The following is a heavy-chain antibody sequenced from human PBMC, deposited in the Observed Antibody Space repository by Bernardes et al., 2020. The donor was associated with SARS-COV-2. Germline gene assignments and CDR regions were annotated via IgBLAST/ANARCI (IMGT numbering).Heavy chain of an antibody. CDR1: GFTFRSSS. CDR2: ISSSSHTI. D-gene: IGHD6-19*01. CDR3: TGSGRTVG. J-gene: IGHJ4*02. V-gene: IGHV3-48*02. Sequence: GGSLRLSCAASGFTFRSSSMNWVRQAPGPGLAWVSYISSSSHTIYYTDSVKGRFTISRDNAKNSLYLQMNSLSDEDTAVYYCTGSGRTVGWGQGTLVTVSS.